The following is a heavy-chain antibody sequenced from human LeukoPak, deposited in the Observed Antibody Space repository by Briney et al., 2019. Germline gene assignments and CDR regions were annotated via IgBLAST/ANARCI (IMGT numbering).Heavy chain of an antibody. CDR1: GFTFGSYG. J-gene: IGHJ1*01. CDR3: AIMHGYYDGSGYWVQ. CDR2: ITPNADRT. Sequence: PGGSLRLSCAASGFTFGSYGMSWVRQAPGKGLEWFSFITPNADRTSYADSVEGRFTISRDNPRNTLYMQMNSLRDEDTAVYYCAIMHGYYDGSGYWVQWGQGTLVTVSS. V-gene: IGHV3-23*01. D-gene: IGHD3-22*01.